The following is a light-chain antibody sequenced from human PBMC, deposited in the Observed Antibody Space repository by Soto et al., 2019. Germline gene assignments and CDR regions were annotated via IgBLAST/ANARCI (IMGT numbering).Light chain of an antibody. Sequence: DIQMTQSPSTLSGSVGDRVTITCRASKTISSWLAWYQQKPGKAPKLLIYKASTLKSGVPSSFSGSASGTEFSLTISSLQPDDSATYYCQQYNTFWTFGHGTKVDIK. CDR2: KAS. CDR3: QQYNTFWT. V-gene: IGKV1-5*03. CDR1: KTISSW. J-gene: IGKJ1*01.